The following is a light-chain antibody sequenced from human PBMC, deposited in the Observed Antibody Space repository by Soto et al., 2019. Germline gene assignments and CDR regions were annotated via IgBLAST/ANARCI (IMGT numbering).Light chain of an antibody. CDR2: DND. J-gene: IGLJ2*01. CDR1: SSNIGNNY. CDR3: ATWDRSLSVGV. Sequence: QSVLTQPPSVSAAPGQKVTISCSGSSSNIGNNYVFWYQQLPGTAPKLLIYDNDNRPSGIPDRFSGSKSGTSATLGITGLQTGDEADYYCATWDRSLSVGVFGGGTKLTVL. V-gene: IGLV1-51*01.